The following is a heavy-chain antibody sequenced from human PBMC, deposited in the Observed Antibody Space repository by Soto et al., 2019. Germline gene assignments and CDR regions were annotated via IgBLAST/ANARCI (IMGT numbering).Heavy chain of an antibody. CDR3: ARPHHRTNPNPHPRDTVTTSASLFDYYMDV. J-gene: IGHJ6*03. CDR2: ISAYNGKT. CDR1: GYTFTSYG. V-gene: IGHV1-18*01. Sequence: ASVKVSCKASGYTFTSYGISWVRQAPGQGLEWKGWISAYNGKTNYAQKLQGRVTMTTDTSTSTAYMELRSLRSDDTAVYYCARPHHRTNPNPHPRDTVTTSASLFDYYMDVWGKGTTVTVSS. D-gene: IGHD4-4*01.